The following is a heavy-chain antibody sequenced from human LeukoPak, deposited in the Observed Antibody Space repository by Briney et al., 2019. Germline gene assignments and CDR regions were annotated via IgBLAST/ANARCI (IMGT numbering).Heavy chain of an antibody. Sequence: ASVKVSCKASGYTFTSYGISWVRQAPGQGLEWMGWISAYNGNTKDAQKLQGRGTMTTDTTTSTAYMELRSLRSDDTAVYYCASTIGYYYDSSGYFQHWGQGTLVTVSS. CDR2: ISAYNGNT. CDR1: GYTFTSYG. CDR3: ASTIGYYYDSSGYFQH. V-gene: IGHV1-18*01. J-gene: IGHJ1*01. D-gene: IGHD3-22*01.